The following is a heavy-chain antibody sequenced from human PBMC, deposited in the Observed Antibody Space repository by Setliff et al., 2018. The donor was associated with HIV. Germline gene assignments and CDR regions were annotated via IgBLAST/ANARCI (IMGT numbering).Heavy chain of an antibody. Sequence: GGSLRLSCAASGFTFSNAWMSWVCQAPGKGLEWVGRIKSKTDGGTTDYAAPVKGRFTISRDNSKNTLYLQLNSLRAEDTAVYYCARVESYGDYVDYWGQGTLVTVSS. CDR1: GFTFSNAW. D-gene: IGHD4-17*01. CDR2: IKSKTDGGTT. V-gene: IGHV3-15*01. CDR3: ARVESYGDYVDY. J-gene: IGHJ4*02.